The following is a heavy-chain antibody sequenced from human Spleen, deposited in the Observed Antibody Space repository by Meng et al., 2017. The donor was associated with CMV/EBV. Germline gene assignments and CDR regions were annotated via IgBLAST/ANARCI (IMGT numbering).Heavy chain of an antibody. Sequence: ASVKVSCKASGYTFTGYYMHWVRQAPGQGLEWMGWINPNSGGTNYAQKFQGRVTMTRDTSISTAYMELSRLRSDDTAVYYCARYQTYYDFWSEGTKEKSDAFDIWGQGTVVTVSS. D-gene: IGHD3-3*01. V-gene: IGHV1-2*02. CDR2: INPNSGGT. CDR1: GYTFTGYY. CDR3: ARYQTYYDFWSEGTKEKSDAFDI. J-gene: IGHJ3*02.